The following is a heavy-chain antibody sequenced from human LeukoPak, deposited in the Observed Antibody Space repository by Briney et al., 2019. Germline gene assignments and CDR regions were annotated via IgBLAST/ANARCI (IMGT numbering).Heavy chain of an antibody. Sequence: SETLSLTCTVSGGSINTYYWSWIRQPPGKGLEWIGYIYYSGSTNYNPSLKSRVTISVDTSKNQFSLKLSSVTAADTAVYYCARFPPAANYYYYGMDVWGQGTTVTVSS. CDR1: GGSINTYY. V-gene: IGHV4-59*01. J-gene: IGHJ6*02. D-gene: IGHD2-2*01. CDR2: IYYSGST. CDR3: ARFPPAANYYYYGMDV.